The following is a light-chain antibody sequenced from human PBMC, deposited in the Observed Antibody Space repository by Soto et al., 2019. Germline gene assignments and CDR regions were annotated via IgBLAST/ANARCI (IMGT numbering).Light chain of an antibody. CDR3: SSYTSSSTA. Sequence: QSALTQPDSVSGSPGQSITISCTGTSSDVGGYNSVSWYQQHPGKAPKLMIYDVSNRPSGVSNRFSGSKSGNTASLTISGLQSEDEADYYCSSYTSSSTAFVGGTKVTVL. J-gene: IGLJ3*02. CDR1: SSDVGGYNS. V-gene: IGLV2-14*01. CDR2: DVS.